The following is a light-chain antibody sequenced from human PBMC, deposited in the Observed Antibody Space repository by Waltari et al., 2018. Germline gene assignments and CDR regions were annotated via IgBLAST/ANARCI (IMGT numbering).Light chain of an antibody. J-gene: IGKJ4*01. CDR1: QTISGSW. CDR3: QQYDGSSVT. Sequence: EIVLTQSPGSLSLSPGERATLSCRASQTISGSWLTWYQQKPGQAPRPLSYGASSRATAIPDRFSGSGSGTDVTLTISRLEPEDFAVYYCQQYDGSSVTFGGGTKVEIK. CDR2: GAS. V-gene: IGKV3-20*01.